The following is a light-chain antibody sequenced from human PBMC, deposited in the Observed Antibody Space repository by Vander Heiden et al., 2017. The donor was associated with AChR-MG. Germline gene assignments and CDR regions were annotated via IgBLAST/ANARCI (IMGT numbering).Light chain of an antibody. CDR2: DVS. V-gene: IGLV2-14*03. CDR1: SSDVGVYNY. J-gene: IGLJ1*01. Sequence: QSALTQPAPVSGSPGQSITISCTGTSSDVGVYNYVSWYQQHPGKAPKLIISDVSNRPSGVSNRFSGSKSGNTASLTISGLQAEDEADYYCSSYTSSTTPFVFGAGTKVTVL. CDR3: SSYTSSTTPFV.